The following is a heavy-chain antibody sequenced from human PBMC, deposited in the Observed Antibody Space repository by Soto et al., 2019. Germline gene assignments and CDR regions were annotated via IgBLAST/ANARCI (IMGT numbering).Heavy chain of an antibody. CDR1: GFTFSSYD. V-gene: IGHV3-13*04. D-gene: IGHD6-19*01. CDR3: ARAAGGWYGVNAFDI. Sequence: EVQLVESGGGLVQPGGSLRLSCAASGFTFSSYDMHWVRQATGKGLEWVSAIGTAGDTYYPGSVKGRFTISRENAKNSLYLQMNSLRAGDTAVYYCARAAGGWYGVNAFDIWGQGTMVTVSS. J-gene: IGHJ3*02. CDR2: IGTAGDT.